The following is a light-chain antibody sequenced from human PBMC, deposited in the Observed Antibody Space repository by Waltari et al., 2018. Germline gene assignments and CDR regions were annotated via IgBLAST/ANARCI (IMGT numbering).Light chain of an antibody. V-gene: IGLV2-11*01. J-gene: IGLJ2*01. CDR1: NSDVGGYNY. CDR3: CSLAASYTSL. Sequence: QSALTQPRSVSGSPGQSVTISCTGTNSDVGGYNYVSWYQQHPGKAPKLMMYDVSERPAGVPDRFAGSKAGNAASLTISGLQAEDEADYYCCSLAASYTSLFGGGTKLTVL. CDR2: DVS.